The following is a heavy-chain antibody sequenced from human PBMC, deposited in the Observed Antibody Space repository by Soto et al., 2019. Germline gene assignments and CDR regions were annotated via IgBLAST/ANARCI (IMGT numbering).Heavy chain of an antibody. J-gene: IGHJ4*01. D-gene: IGHD4-4*01. CDR2: INHSGDT. V-gene: IGHV4-34*01. CDR3: ARGHYINYVLDY. CDR1: GGSISSYY. Sequence: SETLSLTCTVSGGSISSYYWSWIRQPPGKGLEWIGEINHSGDTNYTPSLKSRVTISVDTSKNQFSLTLSSVTAADTAVYYCARGHYINYVLDYWGHGPLDTVSS.